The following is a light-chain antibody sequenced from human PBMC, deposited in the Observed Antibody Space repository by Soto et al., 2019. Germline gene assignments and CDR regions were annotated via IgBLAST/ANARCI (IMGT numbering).Light chain of an antibody. J-gene: IGKJ2*01. CDR1: QTVSSNY. CDR3: QQYGDSPYT. V-gene: IGKV3-20*01. CDR2: GAS. Sequence: EIVLTQSPGTLSLSPGERATLSCRASQTVSSNYLAWYQQKPGQAPRLLIYGASSSTTAIPDRFTGSGSGTDFTLTISRLESEDFAVYYCQQYGDSPYTFGQGTKLEIK.